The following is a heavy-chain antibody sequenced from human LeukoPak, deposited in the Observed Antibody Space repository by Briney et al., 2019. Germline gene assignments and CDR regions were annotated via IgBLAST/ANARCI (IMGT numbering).Heavy chain of an antibody. CDR2: IKQDGSEK. D-gene: IGHD2-15*01. J-gene: IGHJ4*02. CDR3: AFDCSGGSCYIN. CDR1: GLTFSSYW. Sequence: AGGSLRLSCAASGLTFSSYWMSWVRQAPGKGLEWVANIKQDGSEKYYVDSVKGRFTISRDNAKNSLYLQMNSLRAEDTAVYYCAFDCSGGSCYINWGQGTLVTVSS. V-gene: IGHV3-7*03.